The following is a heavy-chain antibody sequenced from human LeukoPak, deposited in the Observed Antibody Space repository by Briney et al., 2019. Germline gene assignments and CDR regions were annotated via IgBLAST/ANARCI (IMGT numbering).Heavy chain of an antibody. Sequence: ASVKVSCKASGYTFTSYDINWVRRATGQGPEWMGWMNPNSGNTGYGQKFQGRVTMTRDTSISTAYMELRSLRSEDTAVYYCARGRLTTVTTWYYHGMDAWGQGTTVTVSS. CDR1: GYTFTSYD. CDR2: MNPNSGNT. D-gene: IGHD4-17*01. V-gene: IGHV1-8*01. J-gene: IGHJ6*02. CDR3: ARGRLTTVTTWYYHGMDA.